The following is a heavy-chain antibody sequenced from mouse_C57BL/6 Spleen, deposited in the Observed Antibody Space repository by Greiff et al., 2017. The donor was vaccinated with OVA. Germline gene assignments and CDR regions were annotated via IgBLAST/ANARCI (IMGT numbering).Heavy chain of an antibody. J-gene: IGHJ2*01. Sequence: EVMLVESGGGLVKPGGSLKLSCAASGFTFSSYAMSWVRQTPEKRLEWVATISDGGSYTYYPDNVKGRFTISRDNAKNNLYLQMSHLKSEDTAMYYCARDNTTVGDFDYWGQGTTLTVSS. CDR2: ISDGGSYT. CDR1: GFTFSSYA. D-gene: IGHD1-1*01. V-gene: IGHV5-4*01. CDR3: ARDNTTVGDFDY.